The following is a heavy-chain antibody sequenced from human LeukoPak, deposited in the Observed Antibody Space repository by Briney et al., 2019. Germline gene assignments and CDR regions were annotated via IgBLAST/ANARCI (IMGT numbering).Heavy chain of an antibody. Sequence: SVKVSCKASGGTSSSYAISWVGQAPGQGLEWMGGIIPIFGTANYAQKFQGRVTITADESTSTAYMELSSLRSEDTAVYYCARVIMSSGWKRPANYFDYWGQGTLVTVSS. CDR3: ARVIMSSGWKRPANYFDY. CDR1: GGTSSSYA. V-gene: IGHV1-69*13. J-gene: IGHJ4*02. D-gene: IGHD6-19*01. CDR2: IIPIFGTA.